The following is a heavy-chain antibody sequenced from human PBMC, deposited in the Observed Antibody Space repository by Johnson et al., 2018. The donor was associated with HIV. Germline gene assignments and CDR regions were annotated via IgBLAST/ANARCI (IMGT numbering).Heavy chain of an antibody. V-gene: IGHV3-66*01. CDR2: IYSGGTT. D-gene: IGHD5-24*01. Sequence: VQLVESGGGVVRPGGSLRLSCAASGFTFDDYDMSWVRQAPGKGLEWVSVIYSGGTTYYADPVNGRFTISRDNSKNTLYLQMNSLRAEDTALYYCARACRDGYTCDAFDIWGQGTMVTVSS. CDR3: ARACRDGYTCDAFDI. J-gene: IGHJ3*02. CDR1: GFTFDDYD.